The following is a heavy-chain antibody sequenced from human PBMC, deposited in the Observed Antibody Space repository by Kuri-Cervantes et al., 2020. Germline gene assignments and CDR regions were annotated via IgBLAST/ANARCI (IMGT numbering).Heavy chain of an antibody. D-gene: IGHD5-24*01. CDR2: ISWNSGSI. CDR3: AKSRDGYTFAAFDI. CDR1: GFTFDDYA. V-gene: IGHV3-9*01. Sequence: GGSLRLSCAASGFTFDDYAMHWVRQAPGKGLEWVSGISWNSGSIGYADSVKGRFTISRDNAKNSLFLQMNSLRPEDTALYYCAKSRDGYTFAAFDIWGQGTMVTVSS. J-gene: IGHJ3*02.